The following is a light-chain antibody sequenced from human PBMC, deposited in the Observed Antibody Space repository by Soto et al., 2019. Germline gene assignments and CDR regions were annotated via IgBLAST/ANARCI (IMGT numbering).Light chain of an antibody. CDR2: AVS. J-gene: IGLJ1*01. Sequence: QSVLAQPASVSLSPGQSITMSCIGTSSDIGSYNHVAWYQQFPGKSPKLMIYAVSDRPPGVSDRFSGSKSGITASLTISGLQTEDEADYYCISYTDRQSYLFGTGTKVTVL. CDR3: ISYTDRQSYL. CDR1: SSDIGSYNH. V-gene: IGLV2-14*03.